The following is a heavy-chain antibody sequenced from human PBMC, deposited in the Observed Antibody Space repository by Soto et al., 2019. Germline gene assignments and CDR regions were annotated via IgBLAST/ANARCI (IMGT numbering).Heavy chain of an antibody. CDR2: IYWDDNE. J-gene: IGHJ4*02. CDR1: GFSLTTQGVH. D-gene: IGHD4-17*01. Sequence: QITLKESGPTLVKPTQTLTLTCTVSGFSLTTQGVHVGWIRQPPGKALEWLALIYWDDNEVYSPSLTNRLTITKDTSKSQVVLTPDTVDPVDTATYYCVYRDFGDYFFQFWGQGILVNVSS. V-gene: IGHV2-5*02. CDR3: VYRDFGDYFFQF.